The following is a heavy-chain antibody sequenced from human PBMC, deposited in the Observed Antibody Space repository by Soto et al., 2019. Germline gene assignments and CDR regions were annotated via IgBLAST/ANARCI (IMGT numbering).Heavy chain of an antibody. CDR1: GYTFTGYD. V-gene: IGHV1-18*01. CDR2: ISANNGNT. J-gene: IGHJ4*02. Sequence: ASVKVSCKASGYTFTGYDISWVRQATGQGLEWMGWISANNGNTNYAQKFQGRVTITRDTSASTAYMELSSLRSEDTAVYYCARDLGGWPDYWGQ. D-gene: IGHD2-15*01. CDR3: ARDLGGWPDY.